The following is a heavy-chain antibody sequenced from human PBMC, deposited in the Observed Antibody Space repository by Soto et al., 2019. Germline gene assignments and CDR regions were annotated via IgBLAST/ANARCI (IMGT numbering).Heavy chain of an antibody. CDR3: ASVIGXXSEYYFDY. Sequence: PSETLSLTCTVSGVSISSGGYYWGWIRQHPGKGLEWIGNIYYSGRTYYNPSLKSRVIMSVDTSKNHFSLKLSSVTAADTAMYYCASVIGXXSEYYFDYWGQGTLVTVSS. V-gene: IGHV4-31*03. CDR1: GVSISSGGYY. J-gene: IGHJ4*02. CDR2: IYYSGRT. D-gene: IGHD2-15*01.